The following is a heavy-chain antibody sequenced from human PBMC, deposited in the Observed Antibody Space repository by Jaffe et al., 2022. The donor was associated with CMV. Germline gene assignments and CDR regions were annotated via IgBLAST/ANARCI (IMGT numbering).Heavy chain of an antibody. CDR3: TTRPGGGYYYDSSGYYYWGNFDY. CDR2: IRSKAYGGTT. D-gene: IGHD3-22*01. V-gene: IGHV3-49*04. CDR1: GFTFGDYA. Sequence: EVQLVESGGGLVQPGRSLRLSCTASGFTFGDYAMSWVRQAPGKGLEWVGFIRSKAYGGTTEYAASVKGRFTISRDDSKSIAYLQMNSLKTEDTAVYYCTTRPGGGYYYDSSGYYYWGNFDYWGQGTLVTVSS. J-gene: IGHJ4*02.